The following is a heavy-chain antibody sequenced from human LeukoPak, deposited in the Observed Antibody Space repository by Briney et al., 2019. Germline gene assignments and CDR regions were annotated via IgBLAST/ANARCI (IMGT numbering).Heavy chain of an antibody. CDR2: ISAYNGNT. J-gene: IGHJ4*02. CDR1: GYTFTSYG. D-gene: IGHD2-15*01. V-gene: IGHV1-18*04. Sequence: ASVKVSCKASGYTFTSYGISWVRQAPGQGLEWMGWISAYNGNTNYAQKLQGRVTMTTDTSTSTAYMELGSLRSDDTAVYYCARSPRSVVVVAATPYDYWGQGTLVTVSS. CDR3: ARSPRSVVVVAATPYDY.